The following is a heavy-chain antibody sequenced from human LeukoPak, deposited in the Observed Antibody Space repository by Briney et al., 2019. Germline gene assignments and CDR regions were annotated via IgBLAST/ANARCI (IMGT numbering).Heavy chain of an antibody. J-gene: IGHJ4*02. CDR2: IYYSGIT. CDR1: GGSISSYY. D-gene: IGHD6-6*01. CDR3: ARDRWYTSSWGEFDY. V-gene: IGHV4-59*01. Sequence: SETLSLTCTVSGGSISSYYWSWTRQPPGKGLEWIGYIYYSGITNYNPSLKSRVTISVDTSKNQFSLNLSSVTAADTAVYYCARDRWYTSSWGEFDYWGQGTLVTVSP.